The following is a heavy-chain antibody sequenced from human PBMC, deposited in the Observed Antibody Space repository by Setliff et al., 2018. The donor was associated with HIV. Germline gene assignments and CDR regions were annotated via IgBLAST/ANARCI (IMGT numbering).Heavy chain of an antibody. J-gene: IGHJ4*02. CDR2: IYSTGHS. CDR3: ARDRALRFSPSPSFNYFDV. CDR1: GYSITNGNY. D-gene: IGHD3-10*01. V-gene: IGHV4-38-2*02. Sequence: SETLSLTCLVFGYSITNGNYWAWIRQSPGKGLEWIGSIYSTGHSYYNPSHTSRLTMSVDTAKNRFSLKLISVTAADTAVYYCARDRALRFSPSPSFNYFDVWGQGGLVTVSS.